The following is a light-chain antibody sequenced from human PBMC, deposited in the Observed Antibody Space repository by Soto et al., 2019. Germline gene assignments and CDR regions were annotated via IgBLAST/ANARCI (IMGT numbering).Light chain of an antibody. CDR2: GAS. J-gene: IGKJ1*01. V-gene: IGKV3-20*01. CDR1: QSVSSSY. Sequence: EIVLTQSPGTLSLSPGERATLSCRASQSVSSSYLAWYQQKPGQAPRLLIYGASSRATGIQDRFSGSGSGTDFTLTISRLEPEDVSVYYCQEYGSSPGTFGQGTKVDIK. CDR3: QEYGSSPGT.